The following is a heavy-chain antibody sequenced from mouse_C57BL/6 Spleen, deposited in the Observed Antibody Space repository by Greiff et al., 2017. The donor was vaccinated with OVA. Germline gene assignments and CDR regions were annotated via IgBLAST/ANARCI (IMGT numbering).Heavy chain of an antibody. CDR1: GYTFTSYN. D-gene: IGHD6-1*01. J-gene: IGHJ2*01. V-gene: IGHV1-12*01. CDR3: ATSSCPRLFGC. CDR2: IYPGNGDI. Sequence: QVQLQQSGAELVRPGASVKMSCKASGYTFTSYNMHWVKQTPRQGLEWIGAIYPGNGDISYTQKFKGQATLTVDKASSTAYMQLSRLTSEDSAVYFCATSSCPRLFGCWGQGTTLTVSS.